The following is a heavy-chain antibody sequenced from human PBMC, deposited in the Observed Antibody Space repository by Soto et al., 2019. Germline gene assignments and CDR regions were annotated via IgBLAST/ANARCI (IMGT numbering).Heavy chain of an antibody. CDR1: GDTFNNYA. Sequence: QVYLVQSGTEVKKPGSSVKVSCKASGDTFNNYAISWVRQAPGPGLQWMGGIIPIYDPPTHAQASHNTVTITADRSTSTAHLELNGLTSEDTAVYYCAASTFLSGVSGYFHLDFWGQGTLVTVSS. J-gene: IGHJ4*02. D-gene: IGHD3-3*01. CDR2: IIPIYDPP. V-gene: IGHV1-69*06. CDR3: AASTFLSGVSGYFHLDF.